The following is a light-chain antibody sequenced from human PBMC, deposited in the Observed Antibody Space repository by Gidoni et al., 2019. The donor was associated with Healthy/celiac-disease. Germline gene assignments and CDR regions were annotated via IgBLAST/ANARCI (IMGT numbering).Light chain of an antibody. J-gene: IGKJ2*04. CDR2: KAS. Sequence: DIQMTQSPSTLSASVGDRVTITCRACQSISSWLAWYQQKPGKAPKLLIYKASSLESGVPSRFSGSGSGTEFTLTISSLQPDDFATYYCQQYNSYSCSFGQGTKLEIK. CDR1: QSISSW. V-gene: IGKV1-5*03. CDR3: QQYNSYSCS.